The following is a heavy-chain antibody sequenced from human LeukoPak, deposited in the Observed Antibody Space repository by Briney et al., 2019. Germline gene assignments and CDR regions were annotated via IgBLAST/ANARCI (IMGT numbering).Heavy chain of an antibody. CDR3: AKGLLSY. D-gene: IGHD2/OR15-2a*01. Sequence: TGGSLRLSCEASGFTFRSYWMHWVRQAPGKGLVWVSRINGDGSSASYADSVKGRFTISRDNAKNTVYLQMTSLRAEDTAMYYCAKGLLSYWGQGTLVTVSS. J-gene: IGHJ4*02. V-gene: IGHV3-74*01. CDR2: INGDGSSA. CDR1: GFTFRSYW.